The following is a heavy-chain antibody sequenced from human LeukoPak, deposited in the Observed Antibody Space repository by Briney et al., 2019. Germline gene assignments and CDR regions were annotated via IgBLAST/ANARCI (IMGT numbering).Heavy chain of an antibody. CDR1: GYTFTGYY. D-gene: IGHD3-9*01. V-gene: IGHV1-2*02. CDR2: INPNSGGT. J-gene: IGHJ6*03. CDR3: ARDAPRYEGYYYYYMDV. Sequence: ASVKVSCKASGYTFTGYYMHWVRQAPGQGLEWMGWINPNSGGTNYAQKFQGRVTMTRDTSISTAYTELNSLRAEDTAVYYCARDAPRYEGYYYYYMDVWGKGTTVTVSS.